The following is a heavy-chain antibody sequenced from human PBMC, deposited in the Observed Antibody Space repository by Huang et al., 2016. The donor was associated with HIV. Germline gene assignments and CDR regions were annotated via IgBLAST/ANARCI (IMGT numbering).Heavy chain of an antibody. CDR1: GFTVSDSY. CDR2: IYSGDNT. CDR3: ANSNYYGSGSYGP. D-gene: IGHD3-10*01. Sequence: EVRLVESGGGLIQPGGSLRLSCAASGFTVSDSYMNWVRQAPGRGLEWVSLIYSGDNTNYADSVKGRFTISRDNSKNTLYLQMNRLRDEDTAVYYCANSNYYGSGSYGPWGQGTLVTVSS. J-gene: IGHJ5*02. V-gene: IGHV3-53*01.